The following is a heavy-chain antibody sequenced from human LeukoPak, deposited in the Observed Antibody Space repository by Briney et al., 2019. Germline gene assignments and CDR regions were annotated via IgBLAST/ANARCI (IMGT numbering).Heavy chain of an antibody. Sequence: PGGSLSLSCEASGFSFSMYDMTWVRQAPGKGLEYVSSISSRSTYRFSADSVRGRFTISMDDAKNLLFLHMNSLRGDDTAVYYCARLGPGRDVSNSFDLWGQGTLVTVSS. V-gene: IGHV3-21*06. CDR1: GFSFSMYD. CDR2: ISSRSTYR. CDR3: ARLGPGRDVSNSFDL. J-gene: IGHJ4*02. D-gene: IGHD5-24*01.